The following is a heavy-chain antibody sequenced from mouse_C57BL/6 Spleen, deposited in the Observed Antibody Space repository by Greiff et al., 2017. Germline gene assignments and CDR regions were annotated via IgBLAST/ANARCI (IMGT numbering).Heavy chain of an antibody. CDR3: ARPNYYGSSYWYFDV. V-gene: IGHV1-54*01. CDR2: INPGSGGT. J-gene: IGHJ1*03. D-gene: IGHD1-1*01. Sequence: QVQLKESGAELVRPGTSVKVSCKASGYAFTNYLIEWVKQRPGQGLEWIGVINPGSGGTNYNEKFKGKATLTADKSSSTAYMQLSSLTSEDSAVYVCARPNYYGSSYWYFDVWGTGTTVTVSS. CDR1: GYAFTNYL.